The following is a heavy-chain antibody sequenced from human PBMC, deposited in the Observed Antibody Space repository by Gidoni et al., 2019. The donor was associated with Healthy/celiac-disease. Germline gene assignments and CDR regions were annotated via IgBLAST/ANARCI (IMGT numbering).Heavy chain of an antibody. V-gene: IGHV3-23*01. CDR1: GFTFSSYA. J-gene: IGHJ4*02. D-gene: IGHD3-22*01. CDR2: ISGSGGST. CDR3: AKDPVYYDSSGYPTDY. Sequence: EVQLLESGGGLVQPGGSLRLSCAASGFTFSSYAMSWVRQAPGKGLEWVSAISGSGGSTYYADSVKGRFTISRDNSKNTLYLQMNSLRAEDTAVYYCAKDPVYYDSSGYPTDYWGQGTLVTVSS.